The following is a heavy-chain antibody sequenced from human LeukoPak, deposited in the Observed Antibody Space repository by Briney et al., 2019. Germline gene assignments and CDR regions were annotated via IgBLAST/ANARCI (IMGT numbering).Heavy chain of an antibody. CDR1: GYTFIRFW. CDR3: VRSRGYSYGYSYYFDY. Sequence: GESLKISCKGSGYTFIRFWIGWVRQMPGKGLEWMGIIYPGDSDTRYSPSFQGQVTISADKSISTAYLQWSSLKASDTAMYYCVRSRGYSYGYSYYFDYWGQGALVTVSS. J-gene: IGHJ4*02. CDR2: IYPGDSDT. D-gene: IGHD5-18*01. V-gene: IGHV5-51*01.